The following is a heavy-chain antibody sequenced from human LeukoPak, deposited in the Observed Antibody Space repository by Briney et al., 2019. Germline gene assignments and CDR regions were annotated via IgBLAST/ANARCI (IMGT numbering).Heavy chain of an antibody. CDR2: LYYIGST. CDR1: GGSISSSSYY. CDR3: ARGQQVGGQAGSHFDY. J-gene: IGHJ4*02. V-gene: IGHV4-39*01. Sequence: PSETLSLTCTVSGGSISSSSYYWAWIRQPPGKGLEWIGSLYYIGSTYSNPSLKSRVTISVDTSKNQFSLKLSSVTAADTAVYYCARGQQVGGQAGSHFDYWGQGTLVTVSS. D-gene: IGHD6-13*01.